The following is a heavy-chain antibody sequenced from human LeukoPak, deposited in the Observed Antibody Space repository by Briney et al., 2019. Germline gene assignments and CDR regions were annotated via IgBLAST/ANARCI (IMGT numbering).Heavy chain of an antibody. CDR2: MNPNSGNT. V-gene: IGHV1-8*01. CDR3: ARARYVVVPAAIAREYWFDP. Sequence: GASVKVSCKASGYTFTSYDINWVRQATGQGLELMGWMNPNSGNTGYSQKFQGRVTMTRNTSISTTYMELRSLRSEDTAVYYCARARYVVVPAAIAREYWFDPWGQGTLVTVPS. D-gene: IGHD2-2*02. CDR1: GYTFTSYD. J-gene: IGHJ5*02.